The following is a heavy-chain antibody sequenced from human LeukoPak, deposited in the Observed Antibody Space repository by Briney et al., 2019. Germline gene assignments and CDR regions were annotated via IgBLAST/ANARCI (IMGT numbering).Heavy chain of an antibody. V-gene: IGHV4-34*01. CDR1: AGSFSGYY. CDR2: INDSGST. Sequence: PSETLSLTCAVYAGSFSGYYWSWIRQPSGKGLEWIGEINDSGSTNYNPSLKSRFTISVDTFKNQFSLKLSFVTAADTAVYYCARGYDCSSSSCYTLFDLWGQGTLVTVSS. D-gene: IGHD2-2*02. CDR3: ARGYDCSSSSCYTLFDL. J-gene: IGHJ4*02.